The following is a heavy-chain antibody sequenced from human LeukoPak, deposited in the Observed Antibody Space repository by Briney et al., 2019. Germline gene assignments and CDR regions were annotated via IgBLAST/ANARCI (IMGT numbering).Heavy chain of an antibody. CDR2: INHSGST. CDR3: ARGRRFYYYYYMDV. J-gene: IGHJ6*03. Sequence: SEPVSLTCAVYGGPFRGLYWRGLPPPPGEGGVGCGEINHSGSTNYNPSLKSRVTISVDTSKNQFSLKLSSVTAADTAVYYCARGRRFYYYYYMDVWGKGTTVTVSS. D-gene: IGHD1-1*01. CDR1: GGPFRGLY. V-gene: IGHV4-34*01.